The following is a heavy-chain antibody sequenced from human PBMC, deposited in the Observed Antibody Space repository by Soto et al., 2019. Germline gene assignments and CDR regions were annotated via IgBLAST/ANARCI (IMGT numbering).Heavy chain of an antibody. V-gene: IGHV1-18*01. J-gene: IGHJ4*02. Sequence: QVHLVQSAAEVKKPGASVKVSCKGSGYTFTSYGITWVRQAPGQGLEWMGWISAHNGNTDYAQKLQGRVTVTRDTSTSTAYMELRSLRSDVTAVYYCARGRYGDYWGQGALVTVSS. CDR2: ISAHNGNT. D-gene: IGHD1-1*01. CDR1: GYTFTSYG. CDR3: ARGRYGDY.